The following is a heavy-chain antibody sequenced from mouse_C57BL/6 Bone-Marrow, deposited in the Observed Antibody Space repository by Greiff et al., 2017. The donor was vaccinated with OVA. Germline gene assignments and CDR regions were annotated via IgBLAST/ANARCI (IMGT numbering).Heavy chain of an antibody. CDR3: ARVLLRYRYFDV. CDR2: IHPNSGST. J-gene: IGHJ1*03. CDR1: GYTFTSYW. D-gene: IGHD1-1*01. Sequence: QVQLQQSGAELVKPGASVKLSCKASGYTFTSYWMHWVKQRPGQGLEWIGMIHPNSGSTNYNEKFKSKATLTVDKSSSTAYMQLSSLTSEDSAVYYCARVLLRYRYFDVWGTGTTVTVSS. V-gene: IGHV1-64*01.